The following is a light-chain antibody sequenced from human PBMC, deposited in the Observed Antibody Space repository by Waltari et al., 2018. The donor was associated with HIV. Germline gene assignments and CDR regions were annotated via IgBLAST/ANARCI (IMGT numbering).Light chain of an antibody. V-gene: IGLV2-23*02. CDR1: SSDVRSSNR. CDR3: SSYAGARV. CDR2: EVT. Sequence: QSALTQPASVSGSPGQSITISCTVTSSDVRSSNRVSWYQQYPGKAPKLLIYEVTTRPSGVSNRFAGSKSGNTASLTLSGLQADDEADYYCSSYAGARVFGGGTNLIVL. J-gene: IGLJ3*02.